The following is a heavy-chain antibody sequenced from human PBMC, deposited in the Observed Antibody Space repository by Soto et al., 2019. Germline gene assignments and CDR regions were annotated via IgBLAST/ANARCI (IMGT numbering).Heavy chain of an antibody. Sequence: WASVKVSCKASGGTFSSYAISWVRQAPGQGLEWMGGIIPIFGTANYAQKFQGRVTITADESTSTAYMELSSLRSEDTAVYYCASTVYDSSGYYPNYFDYWGQGTLVTVSS. CDR3: ASTVYDSSGYYPNYFDY. D-gene: IGHD3-22*01. V-gene: IGHV1-69*13. CDR1: GGTFSSYA. J-gene: IGHJ4*02. CDR2: IIPIFGTA.